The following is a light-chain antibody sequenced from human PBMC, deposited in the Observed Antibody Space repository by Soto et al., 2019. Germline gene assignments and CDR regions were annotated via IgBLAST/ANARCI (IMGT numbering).Light chain of an antibody. CDR2: SAS. CDR3: QQYKSWPFT. V-gene: IGKV3-15*01. J-gene: IGKJ3*01. CDR1: QSVSSN. Sequence: EIVMTQSPATLSVSPGERATLSCRASQSVSSNLAWYQQKPGQAPRLLIYSASTRATGIPARFSGSGSGTEFTLTISSLQSEDFAVYYCQQYKSWPFTFGPGTKVDIK.